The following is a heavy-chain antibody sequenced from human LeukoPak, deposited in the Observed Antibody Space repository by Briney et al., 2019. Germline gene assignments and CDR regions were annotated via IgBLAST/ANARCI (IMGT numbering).Heavy chain of an antibody. D-gene: IGHD3-10*01. V-gene: IGHV1-2*02. Sequence: ASVKVSCKASGYTFTGYYMHWVRQAPGQGLEWMGWINPNSGGTNYAQKFQGRVTMTRDTSISTAYMELSRLRSDDTAVCYCARDRYRISMVRGVIFYWGQGTLVTVSS. CDR1: GYTFTGYY. CDR2: INPNSGGT. J-gene: IGHJ4*02. CDR3: ARDRYRISMVRGVIFY.